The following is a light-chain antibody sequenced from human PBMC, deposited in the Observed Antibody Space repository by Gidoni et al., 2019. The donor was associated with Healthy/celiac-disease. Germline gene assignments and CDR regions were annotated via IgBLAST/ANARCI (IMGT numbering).Light chain of an antibody. V-gene: IGKV4-1*01. CDR3: QQYYSTPPIT. Sequence: DIVMTQSPDSLAVSLGERATINCKSSPSVLYSSNNKNYLAWYQQKPGQPPKLLIFWASTRESVVPDRFSGSGSGTDFTLTISSLQAEDVAVYYCQQYYSTPPITFGQGTRLEIK. CDR1: PSVLYSSNNKNY. CDR2: WAS. J-gene: IGKJ5*01.